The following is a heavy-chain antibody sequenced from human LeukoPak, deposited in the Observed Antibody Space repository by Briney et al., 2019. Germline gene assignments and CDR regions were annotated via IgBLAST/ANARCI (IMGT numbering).Heavy chain of an antibody. J-gene: IGHJ4*02. Sequence: GGSLRLSCAASGFTFSTLGMNWVRQAPGKGLEWVSHISSISDTIKYADSVKGRFTISRDNDKNLLYLQMNSLRADDTAVYYCAREWDFWGQRTLVTVSS. CDR2: ISSISDTI. CDR3: AREWDF. CDR1: GFTFSTLG. V-gene: IGHV3-48*01.